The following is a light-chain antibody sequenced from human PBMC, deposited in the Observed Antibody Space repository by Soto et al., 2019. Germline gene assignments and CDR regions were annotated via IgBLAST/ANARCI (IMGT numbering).Light chain of an antibody. CDR1: RTITMY. V-gene: IGKV1-39*01. Sequence: SQMTQSPSSLSASVGYRLTITCRASRTITMYLNWYQQKSGQAPKLMINAASTLRSGVPSRFSGSGYGTDFNLTIDSLQTEDFASYYCQQSYNSPFNFGPGTKVDIK. J-gene: IGKJ3*01. CDR2: AAS. CDR3: QQSYNSPFN.